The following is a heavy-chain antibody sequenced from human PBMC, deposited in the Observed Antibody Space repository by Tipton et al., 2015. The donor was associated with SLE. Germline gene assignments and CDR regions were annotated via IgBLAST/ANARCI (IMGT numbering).Heavy chain of an antibody. J-gene: IGHJ2*01. CDR2: AYTTGDI. CDR3: ARGSDGEYVRYFDV. CDR1: GASVNSGDYF. V-gene: IGHV4-61*09. D-gene: IGHD4-17*01. Sequence: TLSLTCTVSGASVNSGDYFWSWIRQPADKGLEWLGHAYTTGDINYNPSLKSRLTIFLDTSKNQFSLRLSSVTAADTAVYYCARGSDGEYVRYFDVWGPGTLVTVSS.